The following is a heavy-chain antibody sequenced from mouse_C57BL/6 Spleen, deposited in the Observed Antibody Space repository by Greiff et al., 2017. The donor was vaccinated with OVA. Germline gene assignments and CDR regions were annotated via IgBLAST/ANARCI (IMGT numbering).Heavy chain of an antibody. V-gene: IGHV1-82*01. D-gene: IGHD1-1*02. CDR1: GYAFSSSW. Sequence: VQLQQSGPELVKPGASVKISCKASGYAFSSSWMNWVKQRPGKGLEWIGRIYPGDGDTNYNGKFKGKTTLTADKSSSTAYMQLSSLTSEDSAVYFCASPLGGAYWGQGTLVTVSA. CDR2: IYPGDGDT. J-gene: IGHJ3*01. CDR3: ASPLGGAY.